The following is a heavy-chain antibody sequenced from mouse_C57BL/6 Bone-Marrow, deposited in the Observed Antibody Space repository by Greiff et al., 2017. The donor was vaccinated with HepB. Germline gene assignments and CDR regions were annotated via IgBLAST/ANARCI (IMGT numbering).Heavy chain of an antibody. D-gene: IGHD1-1*01. V-gene: IGHV14-4*01. CDR2: IDPENGDT. CDR3: TTSLTTTFAY. CDR1: GFNIKDDY. J-gene: IGHJ3*01. Sequence: VQLKESGAELVRPGASVKLSCTAPGFNIKDDYMHWVKQRPEQGLEWIGWIDPENGDTEYASKFQGKATITADTSSNTAYLQLSSLTSEDTAVYYCTTSLTTTFAYWGQGTRVTVSA.